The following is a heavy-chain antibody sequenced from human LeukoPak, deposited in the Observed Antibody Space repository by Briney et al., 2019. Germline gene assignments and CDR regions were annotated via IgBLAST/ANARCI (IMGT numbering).Heavy chain of an antibody. Sequence: SQTLSLTCAISGDSVSSNSAAWNWIRQSPSRGLGWLGRTYYRSKWYNDYAVSVKSRITINPDTSKNQFSLQLNSVTPEDTAVYYCARSRDTIFGVVRFDYWGQGTLVTVSS. V-gene: IGHV6-1*01. D-gene: IGHD3-3*01. CDR2: TYYRSKWYN. CDR1: GDSVSSNSAA. J-gene: IGHJ4*02. CDR3: ARSRDTIFGVVRFDY.